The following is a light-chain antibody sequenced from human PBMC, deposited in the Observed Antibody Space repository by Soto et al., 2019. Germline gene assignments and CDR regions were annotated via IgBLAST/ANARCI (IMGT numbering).Light chain of an antibody. CDR3: QHYNDYSWT. Sequence: DIHMTQSPSTLSASVGDRVTITCRASQSISIWLAWYQQKPGKAPNLLIYKTSSLETGVPSRFSGSGSGTEFTLTISSLQPDDFATYXCQHYNDYSWTFGQGTKVEVK. CDR2: KTS. CDR1: QSISIW. J-gene: IGKJ1*01. V-gene: IGKV1-5*03.